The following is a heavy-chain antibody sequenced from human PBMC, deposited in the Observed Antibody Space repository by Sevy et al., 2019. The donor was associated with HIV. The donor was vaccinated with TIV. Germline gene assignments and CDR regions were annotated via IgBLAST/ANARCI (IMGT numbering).Heavy chain of an antibody. CDR3: ARDESFSLIVVDLDY. V-gene: IGHV1-18*01. CDR2: LSGYNGNT. D-gene: IGHD3-22*01. CDR1: GYTFTNYG. J-gene: IGHJ4*02. Sequence: ASVKVSYKTSGYTFTNYGVTWVRQAPGQGLEWMGWLSGYNGNTKYAEKLQNRVTMTTDTSTNTAYMELRSLRHDDTAVYYCARDESFSLIVVDLDYWDQGTLVTVSS.